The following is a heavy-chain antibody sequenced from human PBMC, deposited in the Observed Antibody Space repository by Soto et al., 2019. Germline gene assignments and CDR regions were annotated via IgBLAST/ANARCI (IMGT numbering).Heavy chain of an antibody. CDR2: ISGIGSNI. V-gene: IGHV3-23*01. CDR1: GFTFSSSV. Sequence: GVLRLSCVASGFTFSSSVMSWVRQAPGKGLEGVSIISGIGSNIYYTDSVKGRFTISRXXXQXXLXLQXNTXRAEDTAIYYCEKEKPTTTCFDFWGQGT. D-gene: IGHD1-1*01. CDR3: EKEKPTTTCFDF. J-gene: IGHJ4*02.